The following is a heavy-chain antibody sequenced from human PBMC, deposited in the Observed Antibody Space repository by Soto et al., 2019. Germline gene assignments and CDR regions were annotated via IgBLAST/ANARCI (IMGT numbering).Heavy chain of an antibody. CDR3: TRGRSITMVRLEAANWFDP. J-gene: IGHJ5*02. V-gene: IGHV4-39*07. CDR1: GGSISSSSYY. Sequence: PSETLSLTCTVSGGSISSSSYYWGWIRQPPGKGLEWIGSIYYSGSTYYNPSLKSRVTISVDRSKNQFSLKLSSVTAADTAVYYCTRGRSITMVRLEAANWFDPWGQGTLVTVSS. D-gene: IGHD3-10*01. CDR2: IYYSGST.